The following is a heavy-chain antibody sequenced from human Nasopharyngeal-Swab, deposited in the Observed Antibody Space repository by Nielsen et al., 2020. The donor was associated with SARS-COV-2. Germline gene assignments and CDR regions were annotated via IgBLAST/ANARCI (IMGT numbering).Heavy chain of an antibody. CDR2: INHSGST. V-gene: IGHV4-34*01. CDR3: ARSRITGTSRYFDL. CDR1: GGSFSGYY. Sequence: SETLSLTCAVYGGSFSGYYWSWIRQPPGKGLEWIGEINHSGSTNCNPSLKSRVTISVDTSKNQFSLKLSSVTAADTAVYHCARSRITGTSRYFDLLGRGTLVTVSS. J-gene: IGHJ2*01. D-gene: IGHD1-7*01.